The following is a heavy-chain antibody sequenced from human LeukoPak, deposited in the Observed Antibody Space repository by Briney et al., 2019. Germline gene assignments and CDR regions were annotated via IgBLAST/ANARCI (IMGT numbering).Heavy chain of an antibody. V-gene: IGHV3-48*01. CDR2: ISSSSSTI. D-gene: IGHD2-2*02. Sequence: GGSLRLSCAASGFTFSSYSMNWVRQAPGKGLEWVSYISSSSSTIYYADSVKGRFTISRDNAKNSLYLQMNSLRAEDTAVYYCARGGADCSSTSCYTGVDAFDIWGQGTMDTVSS. CDR3: ARGGADCSSTSCYTGVDAFDI. CDR1: GFTFSSYS. J-gene: IGHJ3*02.